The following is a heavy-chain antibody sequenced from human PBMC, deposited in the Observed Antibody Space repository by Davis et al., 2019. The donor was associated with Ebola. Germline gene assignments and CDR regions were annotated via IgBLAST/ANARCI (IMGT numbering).Heavy chain of an antibody. CDR3: ARREAASIDY. J-gene: IGHJ4*02. V-gene: IGHV3-23*01. CDR1: GFRFDSYT. CDR2: ISGASLSI. Sequence: GESLKISCAASGFRFDSYTMAWVRHAPGKGLEWVSSISGASLSIYYADSVQGRFTISRDNAKNTLFLQLNSLRVEDTAIYYCARREAASIDYWGQGTLVTVSS. D-gene: IGHD6-25*01.